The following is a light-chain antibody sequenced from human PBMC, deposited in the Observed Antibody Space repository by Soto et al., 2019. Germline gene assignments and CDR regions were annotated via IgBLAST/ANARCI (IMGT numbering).Light chain of an antibody. Sequence: QSALTQPASVSGSPGQSITISCTGTSSDVGAYNFVSWYQQHPGKVPKLMIFDVSSRPSGVSDRFSDSKSGNTASLTISGLQAEDEGDYYCSSYTSSSTHVFGSGTKVTVL. CDR2: DVS. J-gene: IGLJ1*01. CDR1: SSDVGAYNF. V-gene: IGLV2-14*03. CDR3: SSYTSSSTHV.